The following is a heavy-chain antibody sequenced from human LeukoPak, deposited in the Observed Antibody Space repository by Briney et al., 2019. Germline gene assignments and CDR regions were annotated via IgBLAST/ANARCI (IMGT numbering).Heavy chain of an antibody. J-gene: IGHJ5*02. Sequence: SETLSLTCTVSGGSISTSSYYWGWIRQPPGKGLEWIGSMFHSGSTYDNPSLRSRVTISVDTSKNQFSLKLSSVTAADTAVYHCARAYGSGSYFHWFDPWGQGTLVTVSS. CDR2: MFHSGST. CDR3: ARAYGSGSYFHWFDP. D-gene: IGHD3-10*01. V-gene: IGHV4-39*01. CDR1: GGSISTSSYY.